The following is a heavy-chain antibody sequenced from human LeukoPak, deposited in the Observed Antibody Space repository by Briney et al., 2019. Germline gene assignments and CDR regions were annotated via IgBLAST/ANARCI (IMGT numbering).Heavy chain of an antibody. CDR2: ISYSGST. CDR1: GGSFSSYY. CDR3: ARGVNRSGVPLDY. Sequence: PSETLSLTCTVSGGSFSSYYWSWIRQPPGKELEWIGYISYSGSTNYNPSLTSRVTISVDTSKSQVSLKLSSVTAADTAVYYCARGVNRSGVPLDYWGQGTLVTVSS. J-gene: IGHJ4*02. D-gene: IGHD2-8*01. V-gene: IGHV4-59*08.